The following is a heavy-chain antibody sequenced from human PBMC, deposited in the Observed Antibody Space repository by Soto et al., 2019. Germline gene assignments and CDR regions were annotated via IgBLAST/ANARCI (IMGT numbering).Heavy chain of an antibody. D-gene: IGHD3-22*01. CDR3: ARGRRYYHRNGYHNYFDY. V-gene: IGHV1-69*04. CDR1: GYTFTTYG. CDR2: IIPILNTA. Sequence: ASVKVSCKAFGYTFTTYGISWVRQAPGQGLEWMGRIIPILNTANYAQKFQGRVTITADKSTSTAYMELSSLRSEDTAVYYCARGRRYYHRNGYHNYFDYWGQGTLVTVSS. J-gene: IGHJ4*02.